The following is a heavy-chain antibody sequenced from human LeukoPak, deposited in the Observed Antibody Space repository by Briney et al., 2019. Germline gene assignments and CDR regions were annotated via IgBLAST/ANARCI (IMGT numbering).Heavy chain of an antibody. CDR2: ISSNAGST. CDR1: GFTFSSYA. J-gene: IGHJ5*02. Sequence: GGSLRLSCAASGFTFSSYAMHWVRQAPGKGLEYVSTISSNAGSTYYANSVKGRFTISRDNSKNTLYLQMNSLRAEDTAVYYCAKVLPIYFSPSSWFDPWGQGTLVTVSS. D-gene: IGHD3-3*01. CDR3: AKVLPIYFSPSSWFDP. V-gene: IGHV3-64*01.